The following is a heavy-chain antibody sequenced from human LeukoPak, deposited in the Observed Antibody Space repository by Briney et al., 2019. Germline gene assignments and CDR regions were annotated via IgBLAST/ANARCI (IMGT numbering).Heavy chain of an antibody. V-gene: IGHV4-34*01. Sequence: PSETLSLTCAVYGGSFSGYYWSWIRQPPGKGLEWTGEINHSGSTNYNPSLKSRVTISVDTSKNQFSLKLSSVTAADTAVYYCARLLGGYWGQGTLVTVSS. CDR3: ARLLGGY. J-gene: IGHJ4*02. CDR1: GGSFSGYY. D-gene: IGHD2/OR15-2a*01. CDR2: INHSGST.